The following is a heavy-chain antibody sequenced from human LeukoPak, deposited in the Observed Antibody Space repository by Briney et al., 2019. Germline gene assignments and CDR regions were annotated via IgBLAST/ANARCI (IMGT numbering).Heavy chain of an antibody. CDR1: GGSISSYY. D-gene: IGHD1-14*01. CDR2: IYYSGST. V-gene: IGHV4-59*01. Sequence: PSETLSLTCTVSGGSISSYYWSWIRQPPGKGLEWIGYIYYSGSTNYNPSLKSRVTISVDTSKNQFSLKLSSVTAADTAVYYCARDRTPVDPYFDYWGQGTLVTVSS. J-gene: IGHJ4*02. CDR3: ARDRTPVDPYFDY.